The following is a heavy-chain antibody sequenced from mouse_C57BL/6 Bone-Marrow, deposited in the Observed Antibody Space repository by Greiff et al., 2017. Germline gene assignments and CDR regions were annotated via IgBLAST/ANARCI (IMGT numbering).Heavy chain of an antibody. V-gene: IGHV1-82*01. J-gene: IGHJ4*01. Sequence: VQLQQSGPELVKPGASVKISCKASGYAFSSSWMNWVKQRPGKGLEWIGRIYPGDGATNYNGKFKGKATLTADKSSSTAYMQLSSLTSEDSAVXVCARGGLYNDNFYAMDYWGQGTSVTVSS. CDR1: GYAFSSSW. CDR2: IYPGDGAT. CDR3: ARGGLYNDNFYAMDY. D-gene: IGHD2-1*01.